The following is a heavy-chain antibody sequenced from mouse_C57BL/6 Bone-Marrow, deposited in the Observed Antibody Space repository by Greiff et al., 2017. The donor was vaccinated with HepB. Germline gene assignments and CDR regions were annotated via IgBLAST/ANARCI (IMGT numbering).Heavy chain of an antibody. Sequence: VQLQQSGAELVRPGASVKLSCTASGFNIKDDYMHWVKQRPEQGLEWIGWIDPENGDTEYASKFQGKATITADTSSNTAYLQLSSLTSEDTAVYYCTTHYGSSFYYFDYWGQVTTLTVSS. D-gene: IGHD1-1*01. CDR3: TTHYGSSFYYFDY. CDR2: IDPENGDT. V-gene: IGHV14-4*01. CDR1: GFNIKDDY. J-gene: IGHJ2*01.